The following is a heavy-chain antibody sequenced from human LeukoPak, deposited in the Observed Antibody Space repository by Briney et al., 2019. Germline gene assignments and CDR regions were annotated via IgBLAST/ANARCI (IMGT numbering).Heavy chain of an antibody. J-gene: IGHJ4*02. D-gene: IGHD5-18*01. CDR2: ISDSSSTI. Sequence: PGGSLRLSCAASGFTFSSYAMSWIRQAPGKGLEWVSYISDSSSTIYYADSVKGRFTISRDNAKNSLYLQMNSLRAEDTAVYYCARARGYSHVYFDYWGQGTLVTVSS. V-gene: IGHV3-48*04. CDR3: ARARGYSHVYFDY. CDR1: GFTFSSYA.